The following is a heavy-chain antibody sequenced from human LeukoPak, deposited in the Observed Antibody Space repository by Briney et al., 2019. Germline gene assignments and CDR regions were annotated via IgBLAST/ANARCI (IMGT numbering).Heavy chain of an antibody. CDR1: EFTFSSYA. CDR3: AKVMGPHYYDTSGYYFDY. V-gene: IGHV3-23*01. Sequence: GGSLRLSCAASEFTFSSYAMSWVRQAPGKGLEWVSAISGSGGTTYYADSVKGRFTISTANSKNTLYLQMNSLRAEDTAVYYCAKVMGPHYYDTSGYYFDYWGQGTLVTVSS. D-gene: IGHD3-22*01. J-gene: IGHJ4*02. CDR2: ISGSGGTT.